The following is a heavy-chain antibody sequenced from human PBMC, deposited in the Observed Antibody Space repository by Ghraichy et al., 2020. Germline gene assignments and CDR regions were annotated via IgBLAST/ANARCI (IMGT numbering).Heavy chain of an antibody. J-gene: IGHJ4*02. Sequence: SETLSLTCTVSGGSISSSSYYWGWIRQPPGKGLEWIGSIYYSGSTYYNPSLKSRVTISVDTSKNQFSLKLSFVTAADTAVDYCAGHVGDYDFWSGYFKGGYYFDYWGQGTLVTVSS. D-gene: IGHD3-3*01. V-gene: IGHV4-39*01. CDR2: IYYSGST. CDR3: AGHVGDYDFWSGYFKGGYYFDY. CDR1: GGSISSSSYY.